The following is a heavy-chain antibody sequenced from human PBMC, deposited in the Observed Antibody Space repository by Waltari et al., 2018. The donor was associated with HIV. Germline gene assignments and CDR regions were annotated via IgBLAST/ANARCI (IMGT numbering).Heavy chain of an antibody. V-gene: IGHV1-2*06. CDR3: ARDGRLWFGELFNGMDV. D-gene: IGHD3-10*01. J-gene: IGHJ6*02. Sequence: QVQLVQSGAEVKKPGASVKVSCKASGYTFTGYYMHWVRQATGQGLEWMGRINPNSGGTNYAQKFQGRVTMTRDTSISTAYMELSRLRSDDTAVYYCARDGRLWFGELFNGMDVWGQGTTVTVSS. CDR2: INPNSGGT. CDR1: GYTFTGYY.